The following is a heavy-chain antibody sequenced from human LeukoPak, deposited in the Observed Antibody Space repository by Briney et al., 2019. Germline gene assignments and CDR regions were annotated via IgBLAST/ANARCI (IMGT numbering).Heavy chain of an antibody. Sequence: PGGSLRLSCAASGFTFSSYSMNWVRQAPGKGLEWVSSISSSSSYIYYADSVKGRFTISRDNAKNSLYLQMNSLRAEDTALYYCAKDKTITPYYFDYWGQGTLVTVSS. CDR1: GFTFSSYS. D-gene: IGHD1-14*01. CDR2: ISSSSSYI. J-gene: IGHJ4*02. V-gene: IGHV3-21*04. CDR3: AKDKTITPYYFDY.